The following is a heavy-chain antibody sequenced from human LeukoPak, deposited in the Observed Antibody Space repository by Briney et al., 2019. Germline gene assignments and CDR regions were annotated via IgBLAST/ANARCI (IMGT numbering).Heavy chain of an antibody. V-gene: IGHV4-34*01. CDR2: INQRRNT. CDR1: GESFSGYS. Sequence: SETLSLTCVVYGESFSGYSWSWVRQPPGKGLEWIGEINQRRNTNYNTSPKSGVTITIAKSKKQPTRKRRAVTAAATAVIYCTGHGWHAWYFDLWGRDTLVTVSS. CDR3: TGHGWHAWYFDL. J-gene: IGHJ2*01. D-gene: IGHD6-19*01.